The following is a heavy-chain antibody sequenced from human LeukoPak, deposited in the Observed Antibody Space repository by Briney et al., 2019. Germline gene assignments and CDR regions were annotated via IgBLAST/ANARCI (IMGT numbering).Heavy chain of an antibody. CDR2: INPNSGGT. J-gene: IGHJ4*02. CDR1: GYTFTRYG. D-gene: IGHD2-21*02. Sequence: GASVKVSCKASGYTFTRYGISWVRQAPGQGLEWMGWINPNSGGTNYAQKFQGRVTMTRDTSISTAYMELSRLRSDDTAVYYCAVAYCGGDCYSEYYFDYWGQGTLVTVSS. V-gene: IGHV1-2*02. CDR3: AVAYCGGDCYSEYYFDY.